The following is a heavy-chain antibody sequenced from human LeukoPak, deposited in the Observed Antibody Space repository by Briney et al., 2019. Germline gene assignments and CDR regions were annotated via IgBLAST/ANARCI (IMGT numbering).Heavy chain of an antibody. J-gene: IGHJ6*03. D-gene: IGHD2-2*01. V-gene: IGHV3-74*03. CDR2: INDDGSKT. CDR1: GFTLSSYW. CDR3: AAPGCSSACYYYMDV. Sequence: GGSLRLSCAASGFTLSSYWMHWVRQAPGKGLVWVSRINDDGSKTTYADSVKGRFTISRDNAKNTLYLQMNSLRAEDTAVYYCAAPGCSSACYYYMDVWGKGTTVTVS.